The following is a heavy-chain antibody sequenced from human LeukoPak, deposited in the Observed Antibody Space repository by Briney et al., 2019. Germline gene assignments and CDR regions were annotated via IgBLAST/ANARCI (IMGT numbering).Heavy chain of an antibody. CDR3: ARHRFYYYYYMDV. CDR2: VYYSGST. CDR1: GGSISSSSYY. Sequence: SETLSLTCTVSGGSISSSSYYWGWIRQPPGKGLEWIGSVYYSGSTYYNPSLKSRVTISVDTSKNQFSLKLSPVTAADTAVYYCARHRFYYYYYMDVWGKGTTVTVSS. V-gene: IGHV4-39*01. J-gene: IGHJ6*03. D-gene: IGHD3-16*01.